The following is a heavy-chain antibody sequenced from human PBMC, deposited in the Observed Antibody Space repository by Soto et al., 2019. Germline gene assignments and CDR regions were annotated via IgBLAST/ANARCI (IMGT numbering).Heavy chain of an antibody. CDR1: GFSLSTSGVG. V-gene: IGHV2-5*01. Sequence: SGPTLVNPTQTLTLTCTFSGFSLSTSGVGVGWIRQAPGKALEWLALIYWNDDKRYSPSLKSRLTIAKDTSKNQVVLTMTNVDPVDAATYYFALFVAVAVALSQLYRGQGPLVT. D-gene: IGHD2-2*01. CDR3: ALFVAVAVALSQLY. CDR2: IYWNDDK. J-gene: IGHJ4*02.